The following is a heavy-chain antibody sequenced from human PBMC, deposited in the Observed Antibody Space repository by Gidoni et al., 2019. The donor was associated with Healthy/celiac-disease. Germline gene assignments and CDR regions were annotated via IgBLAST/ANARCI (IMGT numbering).Heavy chain of an antibody. V-gene: IGHV2-5*02. CDR2: IYWDEDN. CDR3: AHTRGVPAAMGAFDI. Sequence: QITLKDSGPTMVKPTQSLTLPCPFSGLSRPTSGVGVGWIRQPPGKALEWLALIYWDEDNRYSPSLKSRLTITKDTSKNQVVLTMTNMNPVDTATYYCAHTRGVPAAMGAFDIWGQGTMVTVSS. D-gene: IGHD2-2*01. CDR1: GLSRPTSGVG. J-gene: IGHJ3*02.